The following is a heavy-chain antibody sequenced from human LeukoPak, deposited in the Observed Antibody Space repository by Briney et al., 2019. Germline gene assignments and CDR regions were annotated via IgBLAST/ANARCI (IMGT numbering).Heavy chain of an antibody. D-gene: IGHD2-15*01. CDR2: IIPIFGTA. V-gene: IGHV1-69*13. CDR3: ARERCSGGSCLLLFDI. J-gene: IGHJ3*02. CDR1: GGTFSSYA. Sequence: SVKVSCKASGGTFSSYAISWVRQAPGQGLEWMGGIIPIFGTANYAQKFQGRVTITADESTSTAYMELSSLRSEDTAVYYCARERCSGGSCLLLFDIWGQGTMVTVSS.